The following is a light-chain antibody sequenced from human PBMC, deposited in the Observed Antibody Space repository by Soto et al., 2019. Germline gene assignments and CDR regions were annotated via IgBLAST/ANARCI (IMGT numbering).Light chain of an antibody. Sequence: EIVLTQAPGTLSLSPGERATLSCRASQSVSSCSLAWYQHKPGQAPRLLIYDAYSRSTGIPDRFSGSGSGTDFTLTLSILEPEDFGVYYFQQYCSSPSFGGGNKVAIK. CDR3: QQYCSSPS. J-gene: IGKJ4*01. V-gene: IGKV3-20*01. CDR2: DAY. CDR1: QSVSSCS.